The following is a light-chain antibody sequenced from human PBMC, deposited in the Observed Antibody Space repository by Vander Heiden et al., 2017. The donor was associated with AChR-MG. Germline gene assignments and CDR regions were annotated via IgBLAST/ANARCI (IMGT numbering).Light chain of an antibody. CDR1: QDISNY. Sequence: DIQMTQSPSSLSASVGDRVTITCQASQDISNYLNWYQQKPGKAPKLLIYDASSLETGVPSRFSGGGSGTDFTFTISSLQPEDVATYYCQQDDNLLTFGGGTKVEIK. CDR2: DAS. V-gene: IGKV1-33*01. CDR3: QQDDNLLT. J-gene: IGKJ4*01.